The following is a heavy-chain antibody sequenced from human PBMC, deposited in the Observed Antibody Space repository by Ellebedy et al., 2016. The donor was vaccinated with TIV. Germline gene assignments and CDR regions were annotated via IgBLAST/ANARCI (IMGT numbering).Heavy chain of an antibody. J-gene: IGHJ5*02. CDR1: GASISNSGYY. CDR2: IYNSGST. CDR3: ARWFGELLYVRWFDP. V-gene: IGHV4-39*01. Sequence: SETLSLTCNVSGASISNSGYYWGWIRQPPGKGLQWIGIIYNSGSTEYNPSLKSRITISVDSSKNQFSLELSSVTAADTAVYYCARWFGELLYVRWFDPWGQGTLVTVSS. D-gene: IGHD3-10*01.